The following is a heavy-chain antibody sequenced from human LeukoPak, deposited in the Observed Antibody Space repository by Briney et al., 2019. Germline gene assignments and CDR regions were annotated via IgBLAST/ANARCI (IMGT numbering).Heavy chain of an antibody. D-gene: IGHD6-19*01. CDR1: GYTFPTYG. Sequence: ASVKVSCKASGYTFPTYGITWVRQAPGQGLEWMGWISTYYGNTNYTQKFQGRVTMTTDTSTSTAYMELRSLRFDDTAVYYCARSVRGIITVAGIISDYWGQGTLVTVSS. CDR3: ARSVRGIITVAGIISDY. J-gene: IGHJ4*02. CDR2: ISTYYGNT. V-gene: IGHV1-18*01.